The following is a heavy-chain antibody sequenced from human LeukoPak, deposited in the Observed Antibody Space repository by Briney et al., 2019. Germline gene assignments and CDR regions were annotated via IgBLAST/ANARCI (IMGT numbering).Heavy chain of an antibody. CDR2: IYSSGST. V-gene: IGHV4-39*01. Sequence: SETLSLTCNVSCVPKSCSSYYWGGIRQPPGEGLEWIGSIYSSGSTYYNSSLKSRVTISIDTSKNQVSLKMSSVTAADTAVYYCAKSGGYGLIDYWGQGTLVTVSS. J-gene: IGHJ4*01. D-gene: IGHD6-25*01. CDR1: CVPKSCSSYY. CDR3: AKSGGYGLIDY.